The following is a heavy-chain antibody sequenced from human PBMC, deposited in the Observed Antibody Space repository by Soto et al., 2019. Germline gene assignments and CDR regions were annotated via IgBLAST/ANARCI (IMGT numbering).Heavy chain of an antibody. CDR3: ARVVDYCDPYYYCGMDV. V-gene: IGHV3-21*01. Sequence: EVQLVESGGGLVKPGGSLRLSCAASGFTFSSYSMNWVRQAPGKGLEWVSSISCSSSYIYYADSVKGRFTISRDNAKNSLYLQMSSLRAEDTAVYYCARVVDYCDPYYYCGMDVWGQGTTVTVSS. CDR1: GFTFSSYS. J-gene: IGHJ6*02. CDR2: ISCSSSYI. D-gene: IGHD3-22*01.